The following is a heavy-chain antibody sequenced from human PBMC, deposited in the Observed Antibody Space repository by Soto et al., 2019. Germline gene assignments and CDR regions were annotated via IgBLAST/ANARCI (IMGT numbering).Heavy chain of an antibody. J-gene: IGHJ3*02. CDR1: GYTFTSYG. Sequence: QVQLVQSGAEVKKPGASVKVSCKASGYTFTSYGISWVRQAPGQGLEWMGWISAYNGNTNYAQKLQGRVTMTTDTATSTGYMDLRSIRSADTAVYYCSRGVPPDAFDIWGQVTMVTVSS. CDR2: ISAYNGNT. CDR3: SRGVPPDAFDI. V-gene: IGHV1-18*01. D-gene: IGHD1-1*01.